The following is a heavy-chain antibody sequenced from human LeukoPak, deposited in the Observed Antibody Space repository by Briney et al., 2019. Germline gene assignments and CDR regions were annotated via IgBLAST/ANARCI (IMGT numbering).Heavy chain of an antibody. J-gene: IGHJ4*02. Sequence: SETLSLTCTVSGGSVSSGSYYWSWIRQPPGKGLEWIGYIYYRGSTNYNPSLKSRVTISVDTSKNQFSLKLSSVTAADTAVYYCARGSGYGYDYWGQGTLVTVSS. CDR2: IYYRGST. CDR3: ARGSGYGYDY. CDR1: GGSVSSGSYY. V-gene: IGHV4-61*01. D-gene: IGHD5-18*01.